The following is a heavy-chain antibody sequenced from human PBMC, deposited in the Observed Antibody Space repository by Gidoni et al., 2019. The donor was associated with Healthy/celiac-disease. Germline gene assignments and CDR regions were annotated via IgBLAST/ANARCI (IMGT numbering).Heavy chain of an antibody. CDR2: ISGSGGST. V-gene: IGHV3-23*01. CDR1: GFTFSSYS. CDR3: AKNPRPTMIVVVRNAFDI. D-gene: IGHD3-22*01. Sequence: EVQLLESGGGLVQPGGSLRLSCAASGFTFSSYSMSWVRQAPGKGAEWVSAISGSGGSTYYADSVKGRFTISRDNSKNTLYLQMNSLRAEDTAVYYCAKNPRPTMIVVVRNAFDIWGQGTMVTVSS. J-gene: IGHJ3*02.